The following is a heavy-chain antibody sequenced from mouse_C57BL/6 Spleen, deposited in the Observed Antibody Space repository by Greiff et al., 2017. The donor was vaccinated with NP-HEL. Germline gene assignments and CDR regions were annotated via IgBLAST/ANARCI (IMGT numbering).Heavy chain of an antibody. CDR3: ARSLSYSNYNYYAMDY. J-gene: IGHJ4*01. D-gene: IGHD2-5*01. CDR1: GYTFTSYW. Sequence: QVQLQQPGAELVKPGASVKMSCKASGYTFTSYWITWVKQRPGQGLEWIGDIYPGSGSTNYNEKFKSKATLTVDTSSSTAYMQLSSLTSEDSAVYYCARSLSYSNYNYYAMDYWGQGTSVTVSS. V-gene: IGHV1-55*01. CDR2: IYPGSGST.